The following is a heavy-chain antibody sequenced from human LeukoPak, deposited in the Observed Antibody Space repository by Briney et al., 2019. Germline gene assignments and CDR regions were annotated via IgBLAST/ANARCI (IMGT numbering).Heavy chain of an antibody. CDR1: GGTYSSYA. CDR3: ARGEGIAVDY. J-gene: IGHJ4*02. Sequence: PQASVKDSCKASGGTYSSYAISWVRQAPGQGLEWMGGIIPIFGTANYAQKFQGRVTITADESTSTAYMELSSLRSEDTAVYYCARGEGIAVDYWGQGTLVTVSS. CDR2: IIPIFGTA. V-gene: IGHV1-69*13. D-gene: IGHD6-13*01.